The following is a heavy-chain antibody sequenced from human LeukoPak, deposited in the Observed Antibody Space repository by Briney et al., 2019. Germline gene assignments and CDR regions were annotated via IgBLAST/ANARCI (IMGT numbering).Heavy chain of an antibody. J-gene: IGHJ4*02. CDR3: AKADIAVAGAYYFDY. D-gene: IGHD6-19*01. Sequence: GGSLRLSCAASGFTVSSNYMSWVRQAPGKGLEWVSAISGSGGSTYYADSVKGRFTISRDNPKNTLYLQMNSLRAEDTAVYYCAKADIAVAGAYYFDYWGQGTLVTVSS. V-gene: IGHV3-23*01. CDR2: ISGSGGST. CDR1: GFTVSSNY.